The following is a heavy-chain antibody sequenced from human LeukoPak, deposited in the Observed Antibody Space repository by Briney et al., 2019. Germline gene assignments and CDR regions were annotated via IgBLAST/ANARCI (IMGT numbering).Heavy chain of an antibody. D-gene: IGHD6-13*01. CDR1: GFTFSSYG. V-gene: IGHV3-30*18. J-gene: IGHJ4*02. Sequence: GRSLRLSCAASGFTFSSYGMHWVRKAPGKGLEWVAVISYDGSNKYYADSVKGRFTISRDNSKNTLYLQMNSLRAEDTAVYYCAKSQQLTFDYWGQGTLVTVSS. CDR2: ISYDGSNK. CDR3: AKSQQLTFDY.